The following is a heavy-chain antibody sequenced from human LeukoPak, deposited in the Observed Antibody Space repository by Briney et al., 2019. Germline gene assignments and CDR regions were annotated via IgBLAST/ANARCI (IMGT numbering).Heavy chain of an antibody. CDR1: GFTFRSYA. CDR3: AKLGILTGYYKGYFDY. CDR2: ISGSGGST. V-gene: IGHV3-23*01. D-gene: IGHD3-9*01. Sequence: GGSLRLSCAASGFTFRSYAMNWVRQPPGKGLEWVSGISGSGGSTYYADSVKGRFTISRDNSKNTLYLQMNSLRAEDTAVYYCAKLGILTGYYKGYFDYWGQGTLVTVSS. J-gene: IGHJ4*02.